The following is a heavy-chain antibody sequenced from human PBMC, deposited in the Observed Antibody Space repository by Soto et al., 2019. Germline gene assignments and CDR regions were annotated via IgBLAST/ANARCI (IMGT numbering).Heavy chain of an antibody. CDR3: AHRRRPGGGGWFDR. D-gene: IGHD3-16*01. J-gene: IGHJ5*02. V-gene: IGHV2-5*02. CDR1: GFSLSTSGVG. Sequence: QITLKESGPTLVKPTQTLTLTCTFSGFSLSTSGVGVGWIRQPPGKALEWLALIYWDDDKRYSPSLKSRLTITKDTSKNQVVLTMTNMDPVDTATYYCAHRRRPGGGGWFDRWGQGTLVTVSS. CDR2: IYWDDDK.